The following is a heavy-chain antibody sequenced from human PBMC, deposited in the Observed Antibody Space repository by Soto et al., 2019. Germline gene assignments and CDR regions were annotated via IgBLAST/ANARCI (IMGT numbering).Heavy chain of an antibody. V-gene: IGHV3-23*01. J-gene: IGHJ6*02. D-gene: IGHD3-22*01. CDR2: ISGSGGST. Sequence: PGGSLRLSCAASGFTFSSYAMSWVRQAPGKGLEGVSAISGSGGSTYYADSVKGRFTISRDNSKNTLYLQMNSLRAEDTAVYYCAKDQWYYYDSSGYSASTSYYYYGMDVWGQGTTVTVSS. CDR3: AKDQWYYYDSSGYSASTSYYYYGMDV. CDR1: GFTFSSYA.